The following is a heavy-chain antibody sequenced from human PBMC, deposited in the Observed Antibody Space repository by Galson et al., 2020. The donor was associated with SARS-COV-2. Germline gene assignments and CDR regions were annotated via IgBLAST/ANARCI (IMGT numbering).Heavy chain of an antibody. CDR1: GYTFSDYA. CDR2: IGGRGDHI. CDR3: GHYGQYMKDV. V-gene: IGHV3-23*01. J-gene: IGHJ4*02. D-gene: IGHD3-16*01. Sequence: GESLKISCTASGYTFSDYAIKWVRQTPEKGLEWVAVIGGRGDHIHYADSVMGRFTISRDNSKNMAYLQMDSLRAEDTAVYYCGHYGQYMKDVWGQGTLVTVSS.